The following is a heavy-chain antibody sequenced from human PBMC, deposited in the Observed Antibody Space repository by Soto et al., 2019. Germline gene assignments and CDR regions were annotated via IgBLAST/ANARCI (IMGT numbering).Heavy chain of an antibody. J-gene: IGHJ4*02. CDR3: AKVLWEWLVSRFDY. D-gene: IGHD6-19*01. Sequence: QPGGSLRLSCAASGFTFSSYAMSWVRQAPGKGLEWVSGISSGGGSTYYADSVKGRFTISRDNSKNTLFLQMNSLRAEDTAVYYCAKVLWEWLVSRFDYWGQGTLVTVSS. CDR1: GFTFSSYA. V-gene: IGHV3-23*01. CDR2: ISSGGGST.